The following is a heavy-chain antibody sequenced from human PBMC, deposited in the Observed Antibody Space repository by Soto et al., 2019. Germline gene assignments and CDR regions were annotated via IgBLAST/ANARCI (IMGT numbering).Heavy chain of an antibody. J-gene: IGHJ4*02. CDR2: ISAYNGNT. V-gene: IGHV1-18*01. Sequence: QVQLVQSGAEVKKPGASVKVSCKASGYTFTSYGISWVRQAPGQGLEWMGWISAYNGNTNYAQKLQGRVTMTTDTSTRAADMELRSLGSDDTAVYYCARTLLSPPLGTSLGDYWGQGTLVTVSS. CDR1: GYTFTSYG. D-gene: IGHD2-15*01. CDR3: ARTLLSPPLGTSLGDY.